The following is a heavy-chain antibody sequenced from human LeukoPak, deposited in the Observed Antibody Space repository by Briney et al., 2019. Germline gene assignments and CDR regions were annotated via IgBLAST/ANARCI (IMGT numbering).Heavy chain of an antibody. CDR2: INPNSGGT. D-gene: IGHD6-19*01. J-gene: IGHJ4*02. V-gene: IGHV1-2*02. Sequence: ASVKVSCKASGYTFTGYYMHWVRQAPGQGLEWMGWINPNSGGTNYAQKFQGRVTMTRDTSISTAYMELSRLRSDDTAVYYCARETVEGWYSSGWYVGYWGQGTLVTVSS. CDR3: ARETVEGWYSSGWYVGY. CDR1: GYTFTGYY.